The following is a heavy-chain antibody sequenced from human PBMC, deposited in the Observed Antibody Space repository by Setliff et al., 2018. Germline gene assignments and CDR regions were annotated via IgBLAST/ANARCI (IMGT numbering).Heavy chain of an antibody. CDR1: GGSFSGYY. CDR3: ASLGMTTMMDWYFDL. D-gene: IGHD4-4*01. J-gene: IGHJ2*01. V-gene: IGHV4-34*01. CDR2: ISHSGST. Sequence: SETLSLTCAVYGGSFSGYYWSWIRQPPGKGLEWIGEISHSGSTNYNPSLKSRVTISIDTSKNQFSLKLSSVTAADTAVYYCASLGMTTMMDWYFDLWGRGTLVTVSS.